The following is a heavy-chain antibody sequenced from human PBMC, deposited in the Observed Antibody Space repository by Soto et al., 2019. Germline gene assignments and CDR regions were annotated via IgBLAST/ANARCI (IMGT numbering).Heavy chain of an antibody. V-gene: IGHV4-39*01. D-gene: IGHD3-10*02. CDR2: FYYSGTT. J-gene: IGHJ5*02. CDR1: GDSITASYSN. CDR3: GKLGRDDVRRRDLDL. Sequence: PSETLSLTCTVSGDSITASYSNWAWIRQPPGKGLEWIGTFYYSGTTSQNPPLRSRITISGDTSRNQFSLNLRSVTAADSGVYYWGKLGRDDVRRRDLDLWGQGTLVTVSS.